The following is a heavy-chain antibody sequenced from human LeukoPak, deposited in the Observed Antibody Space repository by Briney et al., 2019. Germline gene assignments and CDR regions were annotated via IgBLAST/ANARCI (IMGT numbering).Heavy chain of an antibody. V-gene: IGHV3-21*01. CDR3: ARVSCSGGSCYESNFDY. CDR2: ISSSGSYI. J-gene: IGHJ4*02. CDR1: GFTLSSYS. Sequence: PGGSLRLSCAASGFTLSSYSMNWVRQAPGKGLEWVSSISSSGSYIYYADSVKGRFTISRDNAKNSLYLQMNSLRAEDTAVYYCARVSCSGGSCYESNFDYWGQGTRVTVSS. D-gene: IGHD2-15*01.